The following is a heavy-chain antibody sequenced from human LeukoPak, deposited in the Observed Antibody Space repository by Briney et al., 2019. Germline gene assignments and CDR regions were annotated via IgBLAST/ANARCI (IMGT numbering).Heavy chain of an antibody. J-gene: IGHJ4*02. V-gene: IGHV4-34*01. CDR3: ARGRGGCGGGSCRLGRWRYFDY. CDR1: GGAFSGYY. D-gene: IGHD2-15*01. Sequence: KPSETLSLTCAVFGGAFSGYYWGWIPPPPGKGLGLIGEIHHRGSTNYNPPLKSRVTISVDTSKNQFSLKLSSVTAADTAVYYCARGRGGCGGGSCRLGRWRYFDYWGQGTPVTVSS. CDR2: IHHRGST.